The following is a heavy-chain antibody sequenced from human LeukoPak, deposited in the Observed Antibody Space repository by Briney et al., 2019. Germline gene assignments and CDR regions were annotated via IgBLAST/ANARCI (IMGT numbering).Heavy chain of an antibody. D-gene: IGHD4-23*01. CDR3: AKDKFVLVGYGGKIFDY. CDR1: GFTFSSYA. CDR2: ISGSGGST. V-gene: IGHV3-23*01. J-gene: IGHJ4*02. Sequence: PGGSLRLSCAAPGFTFSSYAMSWVRQAPGKGLEWVSAISGSGGSTYYADSVKGRFTISRDNSKNTLYLQMNSLRAEDTAVYYCAKDKFVLVGYGGKIFDYWGQGTLVTVSS.